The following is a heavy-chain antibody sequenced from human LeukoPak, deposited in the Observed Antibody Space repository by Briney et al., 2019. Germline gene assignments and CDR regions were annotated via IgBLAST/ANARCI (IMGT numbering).Heavy chain of an antibody. J-gene: IGHJ6*02. V-gene: IGHV3-53*01. CDR1: GFTVSSNY. CDR2: IYSGGST. D-gene: IGHD4-23*01. Sequence: GGSLRLSCAASGFTVSSNYMSWVRQAPGKGLEWVSVIYSGGSTYYADSVKGRFTISRDNSKNTLYLQMNSLRAEDTAVYYCARDPGYGGNSGSLRYYYYGMDVWGQGTTVTVSS. CDR3: ARDPGYGGNSGSLRYYYYGMDV.